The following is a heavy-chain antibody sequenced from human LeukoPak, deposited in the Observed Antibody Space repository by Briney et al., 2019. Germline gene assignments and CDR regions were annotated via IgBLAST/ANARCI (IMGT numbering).Heavy chain of an antibody. CDR3: VRGSTLRHYQY. CDR1: GGSISSSTYY. V-gene: IGHV4-39*01. D-gene: IGHD3-16*01. Sequence: SETLSVTCTVSGGSISSSTYYWGWIRRPPGKGLEWIGSIYYSGSTYYNPSLKSRVTVSVDTSKNQFSLNLSSVTSADTAVYYCVRGSTLRHYQYWGQGTLVTVSS. CDR2: IYYSGST. J-gene: IGHJ4*02.